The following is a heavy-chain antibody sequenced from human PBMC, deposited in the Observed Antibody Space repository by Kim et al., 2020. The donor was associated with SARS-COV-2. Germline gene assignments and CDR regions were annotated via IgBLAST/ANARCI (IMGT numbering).Heavy chain of an antibody. D-gene: IGHD3-3*01. CDR1: GFTFGDYA. J-gene: IGHJ4*02. V-gene: IGHV3-49*04. Sequence: GGSLRLSCTASGFTFGDYAMSWVRQAPGKGLEWVGFIRSKAYGGTTEYAASVKGRFTISRDDSKSIAYLQMNSLKTEDTAVYYCIRNDFWSGYYPDYWGQGPLVTVSS. CDR3: IRNDFWSGYYPDY. CDR2: IRSKAYGGTT.